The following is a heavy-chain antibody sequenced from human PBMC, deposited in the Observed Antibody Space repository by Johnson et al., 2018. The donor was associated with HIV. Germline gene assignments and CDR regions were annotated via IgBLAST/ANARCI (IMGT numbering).Heavy chain of an antibody. D-gene: IGHD6-6*01. CDR2: ISWNSDNI. CDR1: GFTFDDYA. V-gene: IGHV3-9*01. Sequence: VESGGGLVQPGGSLRLSCAPSGFTFDDYAMHWVRQAPGKGLEWVSGISWNSDNIAYAASVKGRFTISRDNSKNTLYLQMNSLRAEDTAVYYCARNSWGSSSGSRIWGQGTMVTVSS. CDR3: ARNSWGSSSGSRI. J-gene: IGHJ3*02.